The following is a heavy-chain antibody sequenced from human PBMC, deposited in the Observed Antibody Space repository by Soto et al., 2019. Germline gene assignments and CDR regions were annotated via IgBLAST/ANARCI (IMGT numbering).Heavy chain of an antibody. CDR3: AKGGGDYGSGSYPFWY. V-gene: IGHV1-8*01. CDR2: MNPNSGNT. CDR1: GYTFTSYY. Sequence: ASVKVSCKACGYTFTSYYINWVRQATGQGLEWMGWMNPNSGNTGYAQKFQGRVTMTRNTSISTAYMELSSLRSEDTAVYYCAKGGGDYGSGSYPFWYWGQGTLVTVSS. J-gene: IGHJ4*02. D-gene: IGHD3-10*01.